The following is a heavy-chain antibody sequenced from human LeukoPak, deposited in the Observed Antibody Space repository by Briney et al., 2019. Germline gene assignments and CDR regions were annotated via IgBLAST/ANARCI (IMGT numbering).Heavy chain of an antibody. CDR1: EFTFSNSW. CDR2: RKHDGSNR. CDR3: ARDSFWTRFDP. J-gene: IGHJ5*02. V-gene: IGHV3-7*04. Sequence: PGGSLRLSCAAPEFTFSNSWMTWVRQAPGKGLEWVANRKHDGSNRYYVESVNARFTVSRDNAKDSLYLKLDSLRAENTAVDYCARDSFWTRFDPWGQGTLVTVSS. D-gene: IGHD3/OR15-3a*01.